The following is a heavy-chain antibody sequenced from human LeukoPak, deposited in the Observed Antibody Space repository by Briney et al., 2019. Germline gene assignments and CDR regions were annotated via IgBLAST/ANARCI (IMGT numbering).Heavy chain of an antibody. Sequence: GASVKVSCKASGYTFTSYYMHWVRQAPGQGLEWMGIINPSGGSTSYAQKFQGRVTMPRDTSTSTVYMELSSLRSEDTAVYSCARESTDEYDFDYWGQGTLVTVSS. CDR2: INPSGGST. D-gene: IGHD2-2*01. J-gene: IGHJ4*02. CDR1: GYTFTSYY. V-gene: IGHV1-46*01. CDR3: ARESTDEYDFDY.